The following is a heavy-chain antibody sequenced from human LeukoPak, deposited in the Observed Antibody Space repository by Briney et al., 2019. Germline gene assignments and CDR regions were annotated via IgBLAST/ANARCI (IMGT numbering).Heavy chain of an antibody. CDR3: AEGGYSYGYSWFDP. J-gene: IGHJ5*02. CDR1: GVTFSSYA. Sequence: GGSLRLSGAASGVTFSSYAMSWVRQAPGKGLEWVSAISGSGGSTYYADSVKGRFTISRDNSKNTLYLQMNSLRAEDTAVYYCAEGGYSYGYSWFDPWGQGTLVTVSS. CDR2: ISGSGGST. V-gene: IGHV3-23*01. D-gene: IGHD5-18*01.